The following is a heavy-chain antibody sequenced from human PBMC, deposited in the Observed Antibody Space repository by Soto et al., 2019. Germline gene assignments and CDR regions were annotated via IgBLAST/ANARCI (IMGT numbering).Heavy chain of an antibody. CDR1: GFTFSSYG. D-gene: IGHD1-1*01. CDR2: IRYDGSNK. Sequence: HPGGSLRLSCAASGFTFSSYGMHWVRQAPGKGLEWVAVIRYDGSNKYYADSVKGRFTISRDNSKNTLYLQMNSLRAEDTAVYYCARDADGYNFYYFDYWGQGTLVTVSS. J-gene: IGHJ4*02. V-gene: IGHV3-33*01. CDR3: ARDADGYNFYYFDY.